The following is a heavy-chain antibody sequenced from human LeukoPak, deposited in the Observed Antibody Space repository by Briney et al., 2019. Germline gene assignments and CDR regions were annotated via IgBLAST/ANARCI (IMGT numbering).Heavy chain of an antibody. CDR3: ARSSRYGSGRMDV. J-gene: IGHJ6*04. CDR1: GGSFSGYY. Sequence: SETLSLTCAVYGGSFSGYYWSWIRQPPGKGLEWIGEINHSGSTNYNPSLKSRVTISVDTSKNQFSLKLSSVTAADTAVYYCARSSRYGSGRMDVWGKGTTVTVSS. CDR2: INHSGST. D-gene: IGHD3-10*01. V-gene: IGHV4-34*01.